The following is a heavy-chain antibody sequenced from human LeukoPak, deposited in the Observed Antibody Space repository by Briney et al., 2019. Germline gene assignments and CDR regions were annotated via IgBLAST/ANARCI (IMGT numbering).Heavy chain of an antibody. CDR1: GGPISSYY. D-gene: IGHD2-15*01. CDR2: IYYSGST. J-gene: IGHJ6*02. CDR3: ARVGGGNYYYYGMDV. V-gene: IGHV4-59*08. Sequence: SETLSLTCTVSGGPISSYYWSWIRQPPGKGLEWIGYIYYSGSTNYNPSLKSRVTISVDTSKNQFSLGLSSVTAGDTAVYYCARVGGGNYYYYGMDVWGQGTTVTVSS.